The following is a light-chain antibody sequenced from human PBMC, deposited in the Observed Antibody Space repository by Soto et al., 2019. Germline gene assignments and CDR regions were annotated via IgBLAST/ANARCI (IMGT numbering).Light chain of an antibody. V-gene: IGKV3-11*01. Sequence: EIVLTQSPATLSLSPGERATLSCRASQSVSSYLAWYQQKPGQAPRLLIYDASNRATGIPARFSGSVSGTDFTLTISSLEPEDIAVYYYQQRSDWPPYTFGQGTKLEI. CDR3: QQRSDWPPYT. CDR2: DAS. CDR1: QSVSSY. J-gene: IGKJ2*01.